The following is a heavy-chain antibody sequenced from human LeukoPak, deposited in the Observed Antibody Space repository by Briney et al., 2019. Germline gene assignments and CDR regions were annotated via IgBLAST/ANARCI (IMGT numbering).Heavy chain of an antibody. CDR2: ISYDGSNK. V-gene: IGHV3-30-3*01. Sequence: PGGSLRLSCAASGFTFSSYAMHWVRQAPGKGLEWVAVISYDGSNKYYADSVKGRFTISRDNSKNTLYLQMSSLRSEDTAVYYCARARVIALEWPTRMDVWGQGTTVTVSS. CDR1: GFTFSSYA. J-gene: IGHJ6*02. CDR3: ARARVIALEWPTRMDV. D-gene: IGHD3-3*01.